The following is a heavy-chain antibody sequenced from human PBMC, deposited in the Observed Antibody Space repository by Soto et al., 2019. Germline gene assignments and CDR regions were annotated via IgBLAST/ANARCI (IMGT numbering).Heavy chain of an antibody. D-gene: IGHD3-10*01. CDR2: IWYDGSNK. Sequence: GGSLRLSCAASGFTFSSYGMHWVRQAPGKGLEWVAVIWYDGSNKYYADSVKGRFTISRDNSKNTLYLQMNSLRAEDTAVYYCARFYGSGSTYYYYYMDVWGKGTTVTVSS. V-gene: IGHV3-33*01. CDR3: ARFYGSGSTYYYYYMDV. CDR1: GFTFSSYG. J-gene: IGHJ6*03.